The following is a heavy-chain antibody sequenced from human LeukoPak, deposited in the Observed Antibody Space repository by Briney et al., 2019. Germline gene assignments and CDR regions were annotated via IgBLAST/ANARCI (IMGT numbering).Heavy chain of an antibody. Sequence: GESLKISCKGSGYSFTSYWIGWVRQMPGKGLEWMGIIYPGDSDTRYSPSFQGQVTISADKSISTAYLQWSRLKASDTAMYYCAGSECGTRCYRNWFDPWGQGTLVTVSS. V-gene: IGHV5-51*01. CDR3: AGSECGTRCYRNWFDP. D-gene: IGHD2-2*01. CDR2: IYPGDSDT. CDR1: GYSFTSYW. J-gene: IGHJ5*02.